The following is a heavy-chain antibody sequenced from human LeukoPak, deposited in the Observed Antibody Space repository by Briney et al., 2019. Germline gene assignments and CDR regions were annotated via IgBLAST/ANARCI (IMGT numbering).Heavy chain of an antibody. CDR1: GYTFTSYD. Sequence: ASVKVSCKASGYTFTSYDINWVRQATGQGLEWMGWMNPNSGNTGYAQKFQGRVTMTRNTSISTAYMELSSLRSEDTAVYYCAKETCSGIYCSDDSWGQGTLVTVSS. V-gene: IGHV1-8*01. CDR3: AKETCSGIYCSDDS. J-gene: IGHJ4*02. CDR2: MNPNSGNT. D-gene: IGHD2-15*01.